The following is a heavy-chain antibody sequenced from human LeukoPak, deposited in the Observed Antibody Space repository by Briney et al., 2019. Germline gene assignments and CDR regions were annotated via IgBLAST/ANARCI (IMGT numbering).Heavy chain of an antibody. J-gene: IGHJ4*02. CDR1: GFTFSSYA. CDR2: ISGSGGET. D-gene: IGHD2-15*01. CDR3: AKRRYCSGASCRLFDF. Sequence: PGGSLRLSCAASGFTFSSYAMSWVRQAPGKGLEWVSAISGSGGETYYADSVKGRFTISRDNSENTLSLQMNSLRAEDTAVYYCAKRRYCSGASCRLFDFWGQGTLVTVS. V-gene: IGHV3-23*01.